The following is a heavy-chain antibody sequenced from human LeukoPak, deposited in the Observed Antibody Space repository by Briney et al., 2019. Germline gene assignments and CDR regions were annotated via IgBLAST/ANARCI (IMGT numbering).Heavy chain of an antibody. Sequence: GASEKVSCKASGYSFTSYGISWVRPAPGQGLEWMGWISAYNGNTNYAQNPQGTIPITTDTSTSPAYTEPRSLRPHNPGVYYCGRTGDPGYWGQGTLVTVSS. CDR1: GYSFTSYG. J-gene: IGHJ4*02. V-gene: IGHV1-18*01. CDR2: ISAYNGNT. D-gene: IGHD2-21*02. CDR3: GRTGDPGY.